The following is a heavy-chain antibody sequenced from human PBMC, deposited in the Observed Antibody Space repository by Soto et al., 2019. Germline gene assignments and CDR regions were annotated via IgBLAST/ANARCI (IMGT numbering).Heavy chain of an antibody. Sequence: EVQLLESGGGVVQPGGSLRLSCVPSGFTFDTYAMSWVRQIPGKGLEWVSTISASGSSTYYADSVKGRFTVSRDNVKKTLHLQRNSVTAEDAAVYYCAKRGPGSDYYYGLDVWGQGTTVTVSS. CDR1: GFTFDTYA. D-gene: IGHD2-15*01. V-gene: IGHV3-23*01. CDR3: AKRGPGSDYYYGLDV. J-gene: IGHJ6*02. CDR2: ISASGSST.